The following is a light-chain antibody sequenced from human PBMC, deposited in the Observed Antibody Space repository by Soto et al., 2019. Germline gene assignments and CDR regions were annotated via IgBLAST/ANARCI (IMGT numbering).Light chain of an antibody. CDR2: DAS. CDR3: QQYETFSGT. V-gene: IGKV1-5*01. J-gene: IGKJ1*01. CDR1: QTISSW. Sequence: IQMTQSPSALSGSVGDRVTITCRASQTISSWLAWYQQKPGKAPKLLIYDASALPRGVPSRFSGSGSGTKFTLTIASLQPDDFATYYCQQYETFSGTFGPGSKVDVK.